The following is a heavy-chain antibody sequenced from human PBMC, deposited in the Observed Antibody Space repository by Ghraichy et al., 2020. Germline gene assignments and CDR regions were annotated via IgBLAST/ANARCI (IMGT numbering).Heavy chain of an antibody. CDR1: GGSITTTYYY. CDR2: IFYSGTT. V-gene: IGHV4-39*01. J-gene: IGHJ6*02. Sequence: GSLRLSCTVSGGSITTTYYYWGWIRQPPGKGLEWIGSIFYSGTTYYNPSLKSRLTLSVDTPKNQFSLKLTSVTAADTAVYFCARIPSHFYGMDVWGQGTTVTVSS. D-gene: IGHD2/OR15-2a*01. CDR3: ARIPSHFYGMDV.